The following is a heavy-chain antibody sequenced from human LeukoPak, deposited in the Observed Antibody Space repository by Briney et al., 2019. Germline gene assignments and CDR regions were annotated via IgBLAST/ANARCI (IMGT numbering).Heavy chain of an antibody. CDR1: GYTFTGYY. J-gene: IGHJ4*02. D-gene: IGHD5-24*01. CDR3: ARASRDGYNEADY. V-gene: IGHV1-2*02. Sequence: GASVKVSCKASGYTFTGYYMHWVRQAPGQGLEWMGWINPNSGGTNYAQKFQGRVTMTRDTSISTAYMELSRLRSDDTAVYYCARASRDGYNEADYWGQGTLVTVSS. CDR2: INPNSGGT.